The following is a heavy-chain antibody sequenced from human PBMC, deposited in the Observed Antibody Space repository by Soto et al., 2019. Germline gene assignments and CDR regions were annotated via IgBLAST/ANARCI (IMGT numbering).Heavy chain of an antibody. D-gene: IGHD1-26*01. CDR3: ARSPGTPSGVFDS. CDR1: GFTLRNHA. V-gene: IGHV3-23*01. Sequence: EVVLLESGGGLVHPGESLRLSCAASGFTLRNHAMNWVRQAPGKGLEWVSSLSGNGEIAHYADSVKGRFTISGDNSKSTLYLQMTSLRAEDTAIYYCARSPGTPSGVFDSWGQGSLVLVSS. J-gene: IGHJ4*02. CDR2: LSGNGEIA.